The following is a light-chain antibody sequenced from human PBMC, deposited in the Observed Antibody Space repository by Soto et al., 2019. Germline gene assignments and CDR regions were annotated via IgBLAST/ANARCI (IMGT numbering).Light chain of an antibody. CDR3: SSYTSSSTVDVV. CDR1: SSDVGGYNY. CDR2: YVS. J-gene: IGLJ2*01. Sequence: QSVLTQPASVSGSPGQSVTISCTGTSSDVGGYNYVSWYQQHPGKAPQLMIYYVSNRPSVVSIRFSGSKSGHTASLTISGLQAEEEADYYSSSYTSSSTVDVVFGGGTQLTVL. V-gene: IGLV2-14*01.